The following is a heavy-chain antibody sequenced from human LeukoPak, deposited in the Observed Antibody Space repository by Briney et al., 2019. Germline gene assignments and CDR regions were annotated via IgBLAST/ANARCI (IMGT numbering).Heavy chain of an antibody. J-gene: IGHJ4*02. V-gene: IGHV3-23*01. CDR3: AKGSSWYGADY. Sequence: GGSLRLSCAASGFTFSDYGMTWVRQAPGKGLEWVSAISGSGGATYYAHSLEGRFTVSRDNSKNTLFLQMNSLRAEDTALYYCAKGSSWYGADYWGQGTLVTVSS. CDR2: ISGSGGAT. D-gene: IGHD6-13*01. CDR1: GFTFSDYG.